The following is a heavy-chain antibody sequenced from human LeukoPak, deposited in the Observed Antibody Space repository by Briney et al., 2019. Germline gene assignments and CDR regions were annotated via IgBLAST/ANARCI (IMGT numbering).Heavy chain of an antibody. D-gene: IGHD2-2*01. Sequence: GGSLRLSCAASGFTFSSYAMSWGRQAPGKGLEWVSAISGSGGSTYDADSVKGRFTISRDNSKNTLYLQMNSLRAEDTAVYYCAKDLGCSSTSCYREGAGDYWGQGTLVTVSS. J-gene: IGHJ4*02. CDR1: GFTFSSYA. V-gene: IGHV3-23*01. CDR2: ISGSGGST. CDR3: AKDLGCSSTSCYREGAGDY.